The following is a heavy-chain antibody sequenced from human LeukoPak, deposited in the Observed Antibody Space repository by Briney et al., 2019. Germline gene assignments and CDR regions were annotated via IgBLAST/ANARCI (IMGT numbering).Heavy chain of an antibody. J-gene: IGHJ4*02. D-gene: IGHD6-19*01. CDR1: GGSFSGYY. CDR2: INHSGST. CDR3: ARDGIAVAGYFDY. Sequence: SETLSLTCAVYGGSFSGYYWSWIRQPPGKGLEWIGEINHSGSTKYNLSLKSRVTISVDTSKNQFSLKLSSVTAADTAVYYCARDGIAVAGYFDYWGQGTLVTVSS. V-gene: IGHV4-34*01.